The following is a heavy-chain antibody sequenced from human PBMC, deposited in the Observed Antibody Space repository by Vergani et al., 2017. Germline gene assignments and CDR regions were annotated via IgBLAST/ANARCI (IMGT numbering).Heavy chain of an antibody. CDR1: GGSISSYY. Sequence: QVQLQESGPGLVKPSQTPSLTCTVSGGSISSYYWSWIRQPPGKGLEWIGYIYYSGSTNYNPSLKSRVTISVDTSKNQFSLKLSSVTAADTAVYYCARLYIGAFDPWGQGTLVTVSS. D-gene: IGHD5-12*01. V-gene: IGHV4-59*01. CDR3: ARLYIGAFDP. CDR2: IYYSGST. J-gene: IGHJ5*02.